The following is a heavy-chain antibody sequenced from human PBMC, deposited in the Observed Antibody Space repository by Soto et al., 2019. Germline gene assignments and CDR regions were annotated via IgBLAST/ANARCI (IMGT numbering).Heavy chain of an antibody. CDR2: IYYSGGT. V-gene: IGHV4-59*13. J-gene: IGHJ5*02. D-gene: IGHD3-10*01. CDR3: ATITDYYGSGSYNWFDH. Sequence: PSETLSLTCIVSGGSINNYYWSWIRQSPGKGLEWIGYIYYSGGTNYNPSLKSRVTISVDTSKNQFSLKLNSVTAADTAVYYCATITDYYGSGSYNWFDHWGQGTLVTVSS. CDR1: GGSINNYY.